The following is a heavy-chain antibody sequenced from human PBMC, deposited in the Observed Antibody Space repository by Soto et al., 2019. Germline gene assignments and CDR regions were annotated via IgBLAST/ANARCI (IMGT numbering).Heavy chain of an antibody. CDR2: ISAYNGNT. Sequence: QVQLVQSGAEVKKPGASVRVSCKASNYSFNTYGITWVRQAPGQGPEWMGWISAYNGNTVYAQKFQGRVTMATDTSTDTAYMELRSLRSDDTAVYYCARVNEITMVVVVTPANDAFDIWGQGTMVTVSS. D-gene: IGHD3-22*01. CDR1: NYSFNTYG. J-gene: IGHJ3*02. V-gene: IGHV1-18*01. CDR3: ARVNEITMVVVVTPANDAFDI.